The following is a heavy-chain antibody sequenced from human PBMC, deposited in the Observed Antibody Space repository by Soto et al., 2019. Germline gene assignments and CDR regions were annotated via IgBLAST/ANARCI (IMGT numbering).Heavy chain of an antibody. CDR3: ARSPLVYDFWSGYFPTYGMDV. CDR1: GGSFSVYY. D-gene: IGHD3-3*01. CDR2: INHSGST. J-gene: IGHJ6*02. V-gene: IGHV4-34*01. Sequence: SETLSLTCAVYGGSFSVYYWSWVRQPPGKGLEWIGEINHSGSTNYNPSLKSRVTISVDTSKNQFSLKLSSVTAADTAVYYCARSPLVYDFWSGYFPTYGMDVWGQGTTVTVSS.